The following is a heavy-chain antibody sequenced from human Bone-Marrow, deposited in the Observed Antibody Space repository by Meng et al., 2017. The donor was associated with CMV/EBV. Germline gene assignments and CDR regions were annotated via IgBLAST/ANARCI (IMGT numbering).Heavy chain of an antibody. J-gene: IGHJ6*02. CDR3: ARQGPVVPAAIRNYYYGMDV. V-gene: IGHV5-51*01. CDR2: IYPGDSDT. D-gene: IGHD2-2*02. Sequence: KVSCKGSGYSFTSYWIGWVRQMPGKGLEWMGIIYPGDSDTRYSPSFQGQVTISADKSISTAYLQWSSLKASDTAMYYCARQGPVVPAAIRNYYYGMDVWGQGTTVTFSS. CDR1: GYSFTSYW.